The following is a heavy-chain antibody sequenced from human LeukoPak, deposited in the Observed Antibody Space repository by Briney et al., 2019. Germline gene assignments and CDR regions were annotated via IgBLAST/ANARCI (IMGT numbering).Heavy chain of an antibody. CDR3: AGDYGDYRLDY. J-gene: IGHJ4*02. CDR1: GYTFTSYG. Sequence: ASVKVSCKASGYTFTSYGISWVRQAPGQGLEWMGIINPSGGSTSYAQKFQGRVTMTRDTSTSTVYMELSSLRSEDTAVYYCAGDYGDYRLDYWGQGTLVTVSS. CDR2: INPSGGST. V-gene: IGHV1-46*01. D-gene: IGHD4-17*01.